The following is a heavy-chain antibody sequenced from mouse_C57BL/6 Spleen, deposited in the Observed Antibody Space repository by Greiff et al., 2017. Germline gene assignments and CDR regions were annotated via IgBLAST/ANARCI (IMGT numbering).Heavy chain of an antibody. V-gene: IGHV14-3*01. CDR2: IDPANGNT. CDR1: GFNFKNTY. CDR3: ASTAIDAVVAQSYWYFDV. Sequence: EVKLQESVAELVRPGASVKLSCTASGFNFKNTYMHWVKQRPEQGLEWIGRIDPANGNTKYAPKFQGKATITADTSSNTAYLQLSSLTSEDTAIYYCASTAIDAVVAQSYWYFDVWGTGTTVTVA. D-gene: IGHD1-1*01. J-gene: IGHJ1*03.